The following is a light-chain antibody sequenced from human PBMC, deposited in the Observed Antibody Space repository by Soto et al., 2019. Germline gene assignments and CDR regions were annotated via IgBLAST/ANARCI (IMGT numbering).Light chain of an antibody. Sequence: IQLTQSPSSLSASVGDSVPITCRASQGISRYLAWYQQKPGRAPQLLISAASTLQSGVPSRFSGSGSGTHFTLVISSLQPEDFATYYCQQLNTYPVTFGGGTKVDSK. J-gene: IGKJ4*01. CDR3: QQLNTYPVT. CDR2: AAS. CDR1: QGISRY. V-gene: IGKV1-9*01.